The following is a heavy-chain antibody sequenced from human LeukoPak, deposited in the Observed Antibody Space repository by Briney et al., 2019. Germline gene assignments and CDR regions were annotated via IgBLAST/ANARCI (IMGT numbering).Heavy chain of an antibody. D-gene: IGHD2-15*01. CDR2: LYSGGGT. V-gene: IGHV3-53*01. CDR3: AREYCSGGSCYRRQYYFDY. CDR1: GSTVSSNS. Sequence: PGGSLRLSCAVSGSTVSSNSMSWVRQAPGKGLEWVSILYSGGGTDYADSVKGRFTISRDNSKNTLYLGMNSLRVEDTAVYYCAREYCSGGSCYRRQYYFDYWGQGTLVTVSS. J-gene: IGHJ4*02.